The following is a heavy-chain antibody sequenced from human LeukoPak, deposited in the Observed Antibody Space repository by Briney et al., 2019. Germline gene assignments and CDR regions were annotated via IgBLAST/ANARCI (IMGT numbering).Heavy chain of an antibody. CDR2: MNPNSGNT. D-gene: IGHD3-3*01. V-gene: IGHV1-8*01. CDR3: TRGLFHDFWSGYYH. Sequence: ASVKVSCKASGYTFTSYDINWVRQAPGQGLEWMGWMNPNSGNTGYAQKFQGRVTMTRNTSISTAYMELSSLRSEDTAVYYCTRGLFHDFWSGYYHWGQGTLVTVSS. CDR1: GYTFTSYD. J-gene: IGHJ5*02.